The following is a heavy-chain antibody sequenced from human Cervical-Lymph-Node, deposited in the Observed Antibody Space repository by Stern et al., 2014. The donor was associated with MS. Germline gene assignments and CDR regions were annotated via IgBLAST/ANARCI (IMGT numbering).Heavy chain of an antibody. CDR2: THYTGIP. Sequence: QVQLQESGPGLVKPSETLSLICTVSGGSISISGYYWGWIRQPPGKGLEWIGSTHYTGIPYYTPPARSRPTISVNTSKTQSPLKRSSVTAADTAVYYCARRGSGYILDYWGPGTLVTVSS. J-gene: IGHJ4*02. D-gene: IGHD6-19*01. CDR1: GGSISISGYY. CDR3: ARRGSGYILDY. V-gene: IGHV4-39*01.